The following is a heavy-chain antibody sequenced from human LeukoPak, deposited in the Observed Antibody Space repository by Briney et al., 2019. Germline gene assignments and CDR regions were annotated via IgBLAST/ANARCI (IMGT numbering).Heavy chain of an antibody. CDR1: TFTFSSYG. V-gene: IGHV3-30*18. CDR2: ISYVGSNK. Sequence: GGSLRLSCAASTFTFSSYGMHWVRQAPGKGLEWVAVISYVGSNKYYADSVKGRFTISRDNSKNTLYLQMNSLRAEDTAVYDCAKGEYYYDSSGYYYSWGQGTLVTVSS. CDR3: AKGEYYYDSSGYYYS. J-gene: IGHJ4*02. D-gene: IGHD3-22*01.